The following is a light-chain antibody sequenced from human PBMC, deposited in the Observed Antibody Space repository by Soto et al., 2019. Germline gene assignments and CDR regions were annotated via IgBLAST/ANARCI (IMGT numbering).Light chain of an antibody. CDR1: SSDVGEYTY. V-gene: IGLV2-8*01. CDR3: SADAGINNVMVVV. Sequence: QSALTQPPSASGSPGQSVTISCTGISSDVGEYTYVSWYQQHPGKAPKLLIYEVTKRPSGVPDRFSGSKSGNTASLTVSGLQAADEADYYCSADAGINNVMVVVFGTGTKVTVL. J-gene: IGLJ6*01. CDR2: EVT.